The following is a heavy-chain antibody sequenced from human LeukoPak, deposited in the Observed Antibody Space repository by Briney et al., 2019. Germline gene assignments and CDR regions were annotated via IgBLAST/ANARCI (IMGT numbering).Heavy chain of an antibody. CDR1: GGSLSGFY. V-gene: IGHV4-34*01. CDR2: INHSGST. D-gene: IGHD3-3*01. CDR3: ARGMNFGVVIPRAFDI. J-gene: IGHJ3*02. Sequence: PSETLSLTCAVSGGSLSGFYWSWIRQPPGKGLEWIREINHSGSTNYNPSLKSRVTISVDTSKNQFSLKLSSVTAADTAVYYCARGMNFGVVIPRAFDIWGQGTMVTVSS.